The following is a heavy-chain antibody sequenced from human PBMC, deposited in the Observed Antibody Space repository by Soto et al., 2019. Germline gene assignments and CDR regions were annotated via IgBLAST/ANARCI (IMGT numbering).Heavy chain of an antibody. V-gene: IGHV4-34*01. J-gene: IGHJ4*02. D-gene: IGHD3-10*01. CDR1: GGSFRGYY. CDR2: INHSGST. CDR3: ARGGGSLPSPY. Sequence: QVQLQQWGAGLLKPSETLSLTCAVYGGSFRGYYWSWIRQPPGKGLEWIGEINHSGSTNYNPSLKSRVTISVDTSKNQFSLKLSSVTAADTAVYYCARGGGSLPSPYWGQGTLVTVSS.